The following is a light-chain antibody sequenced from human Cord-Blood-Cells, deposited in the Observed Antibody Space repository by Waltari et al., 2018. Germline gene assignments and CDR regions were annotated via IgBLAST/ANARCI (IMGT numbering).Light chain of an antibody. J-gene: IGLJ1*01. CDR3: CSYAGSYTYV. CDR1: SSDVGGYNY. Sequence: QSALTQPRSVSGSPGQSVTISCTGTSSDVGGYNYVSWYQQHPGKAPKLMIYDVSKRPSGVPYRFSGSKSGNPASLTISGHQAEDEADYYCCSYAGSYTYVFGTGTKVTVL. V-gene: IGLV2-11*01. CDR2: DVS.